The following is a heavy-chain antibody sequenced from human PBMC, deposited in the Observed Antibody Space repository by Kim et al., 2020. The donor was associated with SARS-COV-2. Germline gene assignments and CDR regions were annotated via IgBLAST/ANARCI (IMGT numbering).Heavy chain of an antibody. Sequence: SETLSLTCTVSGGSISSGGYYWSWIRQHPGKGLEWIGYIYYSGSTYYNPSLKSRVTISVDTSKNQFSLKLSSVIAADTAVYYCARLDGGNGNWFDPWGQGTLVTVSS. D-gene: IGHD2-15*01. V-gene: IGHV4-31*03. CDR2: IYYSGST. CDR3: ARLDGGNGNWFDP. J-gene: IGHJ5*02. CDR1: GGSISSGGYY.